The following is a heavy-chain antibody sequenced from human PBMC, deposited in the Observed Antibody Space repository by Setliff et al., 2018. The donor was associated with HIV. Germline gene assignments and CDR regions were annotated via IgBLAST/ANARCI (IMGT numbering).Heavy chain of an antibody. CDR2: INHSGST. CDR3: ARGLSVYSYANVYYYHGMDV. Sequence: PSETLSLTCAVYGGSFSGYYWSWIRQPPGKGLEWIGEINHSGSTNYNPSLKSRDAISVDTSKSQFSLKMTSVTAADTAVYYCARGLSVYSYANVYYYHGMDVWGQGTTVTVSS. D-gene: IGHD5-18*01. V-gene: IGHV4-34*01. CDR1: GGSFSGYY. J-gene: IGHJ6*02.